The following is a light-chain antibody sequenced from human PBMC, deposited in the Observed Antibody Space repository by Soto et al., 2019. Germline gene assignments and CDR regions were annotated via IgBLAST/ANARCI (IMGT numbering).Light chain of an antibody. Sequence: EIVLTQSPGTLSLSPGERATLSCRASQSVSSSYLAWYQQKPGQAPRLLIYGASSRATGIPDRVSGSGSGTDFTLTISRLEPEDFAVYYCQQYGSSPPHTFGQGTKLEIK. V-gene: IGKV3-20*01. CDR3: QQYGSSPPHT. J-gene: IGKJ2*01. CDR1: QSVSSSY. CDR2: GAS.